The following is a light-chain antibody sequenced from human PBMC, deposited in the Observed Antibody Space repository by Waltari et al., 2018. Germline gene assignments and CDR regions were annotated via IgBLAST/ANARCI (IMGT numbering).Light chain of an antibody. Sequence: EIVMTQPPATLSVPPGQTATLSCRASQSVSSNVSWYLKTPGQAPRLLIYDASTRSSSIPAKFRGSGSGTEFTLTISSLQSEDFAVYYCQQYNRWPPITFGHGTRLEIK. V-gene: IGKV3-15*01. CDR2: DAS. CDR3: QQYNRWPPIT. CDR1: QSVSSN. J-gene: IGKJ5*01.